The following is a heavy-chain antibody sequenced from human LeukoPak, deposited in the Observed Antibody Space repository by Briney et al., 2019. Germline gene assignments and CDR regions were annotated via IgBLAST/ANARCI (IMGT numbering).Heavy chain of an antibody. J-gene: IGHJ4*02. CDR3: AKDFRIGYSAHFDY. Sequence: GGSLRLSCVGSGFTFRSHAMSWVRQAPEKGLEFVTGIYENGGTTYYADSVKGRFSISRDNSKNTLYLQMDSLRGEDTAVYYCAKDFRIGYSAHFDYWGQGALVTVSS. CDR1: GFTFRSHA. CDR2: IYENGGTT. D-gene: IGHD2-21*01. V-gene: IGHV3-23*01.